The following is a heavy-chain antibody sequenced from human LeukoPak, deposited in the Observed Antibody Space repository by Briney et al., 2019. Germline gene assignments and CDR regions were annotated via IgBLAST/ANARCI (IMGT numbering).Heavy chain of an antibody. J-gene: IGHJ3*02. D-gene: IGHD3-22*01. CDR1: GFTVSSNY. CDR2: ISSSGST. V-gene: IGHV3-53*01. Sequence: PGGSLRLSCAASGFTVSSNYMSWVRQAPGKGLEWVSVISSSGSTYYADSVKGRFTISRDNSKNTLYLQMNSLRAEDTAAYYCARGGDSSGSIRSAFDIWGQGTMVTVSS. CDR3: ARGGDSSGSIRSAFDI.